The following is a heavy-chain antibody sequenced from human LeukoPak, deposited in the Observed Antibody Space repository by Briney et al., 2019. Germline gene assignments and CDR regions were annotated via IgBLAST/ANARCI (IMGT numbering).Heavy chain of an antibody. D-gene: IGHD5-12*01. CDR1: GGSISSCY. Sequence: SETLSLTCTVSGGSISSCYWSWIRQPPGKGLEWIGYIYYSGSTYYNPSLKSRVTISVDTSKNQFSLKLSSVTAADTAVYYCARVGIVATIAPFDYWGQGTLVTVSS. V-gene: IGHV4-30-4*01. J-gene: IGHJ4*02. CDR2: IYYSGST. CDR3: ARVGIVATIAPFDY.